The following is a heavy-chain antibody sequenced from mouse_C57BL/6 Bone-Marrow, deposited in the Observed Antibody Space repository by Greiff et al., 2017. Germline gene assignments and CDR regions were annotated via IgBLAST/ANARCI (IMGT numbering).Heavy chain of an antibody. V-gene: IGHV5-4*01. CDR1: GFTFSSYA. D-gene: IGHD1-1*02. Sequence: EVMLVESGGGLVKPGGSLKLSCAASGFTFSSYAMSWVRQTPEKRLEWVATISDGGSYTYYPDNVKGRFTISRDNAKNNLYLQMSHLKSEDTAMYYCARDHGPWYFDVWGTETTVTVSS. J-gene: IGHJ1*03. CDR2: ISDGGSYT. CDR3: ARDHGPWYFDV.